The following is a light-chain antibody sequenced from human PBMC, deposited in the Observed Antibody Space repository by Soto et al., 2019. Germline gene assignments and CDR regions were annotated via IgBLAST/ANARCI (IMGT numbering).Light chain of an antibody. V-gene: IGKV1-39*01. CDR1: QTISTY. Sequence: DIPMTQSPSSLSASVGDRVTITCRASQTISTYLNWYQQKPGKAPRLLIYDASSLLSGVPSRFSGSGSGTDFTLTIAILQPEDVSNYYCQQSDSTPYTFGQGTKVEI. J-gene: IGKJ2*01. CDR2: DAS. CDR3: QQSDSTPYT.